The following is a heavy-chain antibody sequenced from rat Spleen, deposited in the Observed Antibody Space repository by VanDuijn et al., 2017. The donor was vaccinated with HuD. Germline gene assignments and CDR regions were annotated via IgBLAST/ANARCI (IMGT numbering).Heavy chain of an antibody. V-gene: IGHV3-1*01. CDR2: ISYSGST. D-gene: IGHD1-4*01. CDR3: ARLGLLTTHVMDA. J-gene: IGHJ4*01. Sequence: EVQLQESGPGLVKPSQSLSLTCSVTGYSITSNYWGWIRKFPGNKMKWMGYISYSGSTSYNPSLKSRISITRDTSKNQFFLQLNSVTTEDTATYYCARLGLLTTHVMDAWGQGASVTVSS. CDR1: GYSITSNY.